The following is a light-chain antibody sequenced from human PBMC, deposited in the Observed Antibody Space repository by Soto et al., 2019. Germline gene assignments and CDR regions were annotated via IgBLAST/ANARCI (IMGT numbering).Light chain of an antibody. J-gene: IGLJ2*01. V-gene: IGLV1-47*01. CDR2: RNN. CDR3: AAWDDSLSGVV. CDR1: SSNIGSNY. Sequence: QLVLTQSPSASGTPGQRVTLSCSGGSSNIGSNYVYWYQQLPGTAPKLLIYRNNQRPSGVPDRFSGSKSDTSGSLAISGLRSEDEADYYCAAWDDSLSGVVFGEGTKLTVL.